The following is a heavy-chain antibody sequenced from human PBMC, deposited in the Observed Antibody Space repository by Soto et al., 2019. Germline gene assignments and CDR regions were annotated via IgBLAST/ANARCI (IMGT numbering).Heavy chain of an antibody. CDR1: GYTFTGYY. J-gene: IGHJ6*02. CDR3: ARDRAAAYYYYGMDV. D-gene: IGHD2-15*01. CDR2: INPNSGGT. V-gene: IGHV1-2*02. Sequence: SVKVSCKASGYTFTGYYMHWVRQAPGQGLEWMGWINPNSGGTNYAQKFQGRVTMTRDTSISTAYMELSRLRSDDTAVYYCARDRAAAYYYYGMDVWGQGTTVTVSS.